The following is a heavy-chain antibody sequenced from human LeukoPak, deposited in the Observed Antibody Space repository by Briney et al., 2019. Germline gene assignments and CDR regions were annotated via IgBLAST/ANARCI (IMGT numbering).Heavy chain of an antibody. CDR1: GGSISSYY. J-gene: IGHJ6*03. D-gene: IGHD6-19*01. V-gene: IGHV4-59*01. CDR3: ARVHKGIAVAGTVHYYYYMDV. CDR2: IYYSGST. Sequence: PSETLSLTCTVSGGSISSYYWSWIRQPPGKGLEWIGYIYYSGSTNYSPSLKSRVTISVDTSKNQFSLKLSSVTAADTAVYYCARVHKGIAVAGTVHYYYYMDVWGKGTTVTVSS.